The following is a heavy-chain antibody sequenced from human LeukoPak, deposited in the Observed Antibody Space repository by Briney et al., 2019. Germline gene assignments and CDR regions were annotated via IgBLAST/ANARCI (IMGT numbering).Heavy chain of an antibody. Sequence: ASVKVSCKASGYTFTGYYMHWVRQAPGQGLEWMGWINPNSGGTNYAQKFQGRVTMTRDTSISTAYMELSRLTSDDTAVYYCARDGLGQVSYSGSYYCDYWGQGTLVTVSS. CDR2: INPNSGGT. CDR3: ARDGLGQVSYSGSYYCDY. V-gene: IGHV1-2*02. D-gene: IGHD1-26*01. CDR1: GYTFTGYY. J-gene: IGHJ4*02.